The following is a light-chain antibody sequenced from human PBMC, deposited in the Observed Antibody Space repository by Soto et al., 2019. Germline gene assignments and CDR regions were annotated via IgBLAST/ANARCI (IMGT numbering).Light chain of an antibody. J-gene: IGKJ1*01. V-gene: IGKV3-11*01. CDR2: DAS. CDR3: QQRSSWPQT. Sequence: EIVLTQSPATLSLSPGERATLSCRASQSVSSYLAWYQQKPGQAPRLLIYDASNRATGIPARFSGSGSGTDFTLTISSLEPEDFAVYYCQQRSSWPQTFGQGTKVELK. CDR1: QSVSSY.